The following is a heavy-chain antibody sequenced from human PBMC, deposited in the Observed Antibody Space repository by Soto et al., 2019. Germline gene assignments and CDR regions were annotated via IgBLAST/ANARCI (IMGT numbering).Heavy chain of an antibody. CDR2: IHYSGST. V-gene: IGHV4-39*01. CDR1: GDSISSSTYY. J-gene: IGHJ4*02. Sequence: PSETLSLTCTVSGDSISSSTYYWGWIRQSPGKGLEWIGNIHYSGSTYYNPSLKSRVTLSVDTSKNQLSLKLSSVTAADTAVYYCASYYYVSGDYRTCDYWGKGTLVTVSS. D-gene: IGHD3-10*01. CDR3: ASYYYVSGDYRTCDY.